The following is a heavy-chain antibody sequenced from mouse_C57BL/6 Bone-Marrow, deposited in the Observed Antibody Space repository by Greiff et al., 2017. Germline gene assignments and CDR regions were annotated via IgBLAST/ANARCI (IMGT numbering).Heavy chain of an antibody. CDR2: IYPSDSET. D-gene: IGHD2-1*01. CDR1: GYTFTSYW. CDR3: ARELQDAMDY. J-gene: IGHJ4*01. Sequence: VQLQQPGAELVRPGSSVKLSCKASGYTFTSYWMDWVKQRPGQGLEWIGNIYPSDSETHYNQKFKDKATLTVDKSSSTAYMQLSSLTSEDSAVYYCARELQDAMDYWGQGTSVTVSS. V-gene: IGHV1-61*01.